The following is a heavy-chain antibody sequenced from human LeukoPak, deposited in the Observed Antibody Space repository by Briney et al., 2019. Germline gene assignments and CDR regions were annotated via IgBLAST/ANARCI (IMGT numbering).Heavy chain of an antibody. CDR3: ARDWWGYDFWSGYDY. J-gene: IGHJ4*02. Sequence: PGGSLRLSCVVSGFTFSESWMSWVRQAPGKGLEWVANIKQDGSEKYYVDSVKGRFTISRDNAKNSLYLQMNSLRAEDTAVYYCARDWWGYDFWSGYDYWGQGTLVTVSS. CDR1: GFTFSESW. D-gene: IGHD3-3*01. CDR2: IKQDGSEK. V-gene: IGHV3-7*03.